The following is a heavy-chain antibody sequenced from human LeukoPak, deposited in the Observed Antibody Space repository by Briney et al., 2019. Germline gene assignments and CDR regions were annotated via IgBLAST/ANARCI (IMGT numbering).Heavy chain of an antibody. V-gene: IGHV4-34*01. CDR2: INHSGGT. D-gene: IGHD7-27*01. CDR1: GGSFSSYY. CDR3: AMNWGTGRTLDY. J-gene: IGHJ4*02. Sequence: SETLSLTCAVYGGSFSSYYWSWIRQPPGKGLEWIGEINHSGGTNYSPSLKSRVTISVDTSKNQFSLKVRSVTAADTAVYYCAMNWGTGRTLDYWGQGTLVTVSS.